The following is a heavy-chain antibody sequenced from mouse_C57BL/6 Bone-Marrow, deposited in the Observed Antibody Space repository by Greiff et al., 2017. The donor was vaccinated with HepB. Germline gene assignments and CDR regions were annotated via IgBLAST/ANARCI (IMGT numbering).Heavy chain of an antibody. D-gene: IGHD2-5*01. Sequence: EVKLVESGGDLVKPGGSLKLSCAASGFTFSSYGMSWVRQTPDKRLEWVATISSGGSYTYYPDSVKGRFTISRDNAKNTLYLQMSSLKSEDTAMYYGATYYSNSYAMDDWGQGTSVTVSS. CDR1: GFTFSSYG. J-gene: IGHJ4*01. CDR2: ISSGGSYT. CDR3: ATYYSNSYAMDD. V-gene: IGHV5-6*01.